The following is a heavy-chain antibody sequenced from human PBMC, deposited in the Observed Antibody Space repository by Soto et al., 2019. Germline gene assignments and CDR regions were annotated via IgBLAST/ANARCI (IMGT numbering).Heavy chain of an antibody. CDR3: ARDRNFRQLGPVDY. J-gene: IGHJ4*02. D-gene: IGHD6-6*01. Sequence: PGGSLRLSCAASGFTFSSYGMHWVRQAPGKGLEWVAVIWYDGSNKYYADSVKGRFTISGDNSKNTLYLQMNSLRAEDTAVYYCARDRNFRQLGPVDYWGQGTLVTVSS. CDR1: GFTFSSYG. CDR2: IWYDGSNK. V-gene: IGHV3-33*01.